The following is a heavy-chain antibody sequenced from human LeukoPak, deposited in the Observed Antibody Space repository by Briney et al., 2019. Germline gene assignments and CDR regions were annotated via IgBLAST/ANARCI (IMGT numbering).Heavy chain of an antibody. CDR1: GFTFSNYD. V-gene: IGHV3-13*01. Sequence: PGGSLRLSCAASGFTFSNYDMRWVRQATGKGLEWVSAIDTAGDTYYPGSVKGRFTISRENAKNSLYLQMNSLRAGDTAVYYCARTTVTSGPYWYFDLWGRGTLVTVSS. CDR3: ARTTVTSGPYWYFDL. D-gene: IGHD4-17*01. J-gene: IGHJ2*01. CDR2: IDTAGDT.